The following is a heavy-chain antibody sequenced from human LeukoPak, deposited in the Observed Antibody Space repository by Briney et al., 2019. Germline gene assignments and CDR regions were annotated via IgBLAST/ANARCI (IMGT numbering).Heavy chain of an antibody. Sequence: GGSLRLSCAASGFIFSSYVMSWVRQAPGKGLEWVSAISGSGDNTYYADSVKGRFTISRDNSKNTLYLQMNSLKAEDTAIYYCAKDPTDFDSSGQTYFDYWGQGTLVTVSS. CDR2: ISGSGDNT. J-gene: IGHJ4*02. V-gene: IGHV3-23*01. CDR3: AKDPTDFDSSGQTYFDY. D-gene: IGHD3-22*01. CDR1: GFIFSSYV.